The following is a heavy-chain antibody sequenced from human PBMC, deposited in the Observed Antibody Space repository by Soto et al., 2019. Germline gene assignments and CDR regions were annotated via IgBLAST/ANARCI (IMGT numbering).Heavy chain of an antibody. Sequence: LSLTCAVSGGSIKSGGYSWSWIPQPTGKGLEWIGYIYHSGSTYYNPSLKSRVTISVDRSKNQFSLKLSSVTAADTAVYYCARRWIQLSCFDYWGQGTLVTVSS. V-gene: IGHV4-30-2*01. CDR1: GGSIKSGGYS. J-gene: IGHJ4*02. CDR3: ARRWIQLSCFDY. CDR2: IYHSGST. D-gene: IGHD5-18*01.